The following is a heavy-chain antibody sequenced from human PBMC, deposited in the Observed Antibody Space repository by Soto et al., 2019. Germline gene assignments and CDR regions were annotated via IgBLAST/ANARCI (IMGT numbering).Heavy chain of an antibody. D-gene: IGHD1-7*01. CDR3: AKDRRAGGNYGFYSDF. CDR1: GFTFSSYG. V-gene: IGHV3-23*01. J-gene: IGHJ4*02. CDR2: SSATGAGT. Sequence: GGSLRLSCAASGFTFSSYGMTWVRQAPGKGLEWVSFSSATGAGTYHADSVKGRFTISRDNSKNTLYLQMTSLRADDTAVYYCAKDRRAGGNYGFYSDFWGQGALVTVSS.